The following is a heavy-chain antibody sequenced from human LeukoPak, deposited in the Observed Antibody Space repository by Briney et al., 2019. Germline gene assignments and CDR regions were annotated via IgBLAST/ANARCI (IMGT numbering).Heavy chain of an antibody. CDR3: ARDGLVVVPVAMEYRNWFDP. CDR2: MNPDSGNT. V-gene: IGHV1-8*01. J-gene: IGHJ5*02. Sequence: ASVKVSCKASGYTFSNYDINWVRQVTGQGLEWMGWMNPDSGNTGYAQRFQGRLTITRDTSASTAYMELSSLRSEDTAVYYCARDGLVVVPVAMEYRNWFDPWGQGTLVTVSS. CDR1: GYTFSNYD. D-gene: IGHD2-2*01.